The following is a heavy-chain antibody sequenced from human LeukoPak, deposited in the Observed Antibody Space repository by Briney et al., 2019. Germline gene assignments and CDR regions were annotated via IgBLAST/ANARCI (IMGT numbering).Heavy chain of an antibody. V-gene: IGHV1-8*03. CDR1: GYTFTSYD. D-gene: IGHD6-19*01. CDR3: ARGLLGIGVAGPSHTAMEILEDPVTGPVVYMDV. CDR2: MNPNSGNT. Sequence: ASVKVSCKASGYTFTSYDINWVRQATGQGLEWMGWMNPNSGNTGYAQKFQGRVTITRNTSISTAYMELSSLRSEDTAVYYCARGLLGIGVAGPSHTAMEILEDPVTGPVVYMDVWGKGTTVTVSS. J-gene: IGHJ6*03.